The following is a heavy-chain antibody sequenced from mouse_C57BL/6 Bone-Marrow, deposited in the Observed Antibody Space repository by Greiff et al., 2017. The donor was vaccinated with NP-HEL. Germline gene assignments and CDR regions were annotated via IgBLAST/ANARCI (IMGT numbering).Heavy chain of an antibody. J-gene: IGHJ2*01. Sequence: QVQLKESGAELARPGASVKLSCKASGYTFTSYGISWVKQRTGQGLEWIGEIYPRSGNTYYNEKFKGKATLTADKSSSTAYMELRSLTSEDSAVYFCARRGIYYGSRYFDYWGQGTTLTVSS. CDR2: IYPRSGNT. CDR3: ARRGIYYGSRYFDY. V-gene: IGHV1-81*01. D-gene: IGHD1-1*01. CDR1: GYTFTSYG.